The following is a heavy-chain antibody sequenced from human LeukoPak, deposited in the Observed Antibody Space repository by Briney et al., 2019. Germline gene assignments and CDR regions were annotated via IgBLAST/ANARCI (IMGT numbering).Heavy chain of an antibody. Sequence: KPSETLALTFAVYGGSFSDYCWSWIRQPPGKGLEWVWVINYSGSSSYNPSSKSRVTISVDTSKNQCSVELGSVTGADTAVYYCARHGGSYTFDYWGQGTLVTVSS. CDR3: ARHGGSYTFDY. CDR1: GGSFSDYC. D-gene: IGHD1-26*01. CDR2: INYSGSS. V-gene: IGHV4-34*01. J-gene: IGHJ4*02.